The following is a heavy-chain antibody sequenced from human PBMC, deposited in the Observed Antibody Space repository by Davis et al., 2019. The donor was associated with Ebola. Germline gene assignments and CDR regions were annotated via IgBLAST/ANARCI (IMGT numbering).Heavy chain of an antibody. CDR1: GESFSGYY. J-gene: IGHJ5*01. CDR3: VRSVTMIRGVIPWFDP. CDR2: INHSGSS. Sequence: MPSETLSLTCSVFGESFSGYYWTWIRQPPGKGLEWIGEINHSGSSKYNPSLKSRVTMSADTSKNQVSLKLSSVTAADTAVYYCVRSVTMIRGVIPWFDPWGRGTLVAVSS. V-gene: IGHV4-34*01. D-gene: IGHD3-10*01.